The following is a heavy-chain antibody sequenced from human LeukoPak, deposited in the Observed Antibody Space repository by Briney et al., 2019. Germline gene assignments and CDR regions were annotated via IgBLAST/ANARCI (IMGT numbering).Heavy chain of an antibody. CDR3: ATPGGVPPSSTFDY. D-gene: IGHD3-16*01. CDR1: GGSISSSSYY. CDR2: IYYSGST. J-gene: IGHJ4*02. V-gene: IGHV4-39*01. Sequence: SETLSLTCTVSGGSISSSSYYWGWIRQPPGKGLEWIGSIYYSGSTYYNPSLKSRVTISVDTSKNQFSLKLSSVTAADTAVYYCATPGGVPPSSTFDYWGQGTLVTVSS.